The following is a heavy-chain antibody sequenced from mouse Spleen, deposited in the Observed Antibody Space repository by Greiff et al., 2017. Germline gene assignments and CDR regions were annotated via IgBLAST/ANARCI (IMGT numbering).Heavy chain of an antibody. CDR2: ISSGGSYT. CDR3: ARLVWYGSSSYFDY. CDR1: GFTFSSYG. D-gene: IGHD1-1*01. J-gene: IGHJ2*01. Sequence: EVHLVESGGDLVKPGGSLKLSCAASGFTFSSYGMSWVRQTPDKRLEWVATISSGGSYTYYPDSVKGRFTISRDNAKNTLYLQMSSLKSEDTAMYYCARLVWYGSSSYFDYWGQGTTLTVSS. V-gene: IGHV5-6*01.